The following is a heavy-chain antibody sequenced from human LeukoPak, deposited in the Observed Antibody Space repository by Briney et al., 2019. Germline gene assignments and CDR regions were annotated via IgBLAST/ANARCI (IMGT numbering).Heavy chain of an antibody. J-gene: IGHJ4*02. CDR3: ARTKAYCGGDCYSDY. CDR1: GYTFTGYY. D-gene: IGHD2-21*02. V-gene: IGHV1-2*02. Sequence: ASVKVSCKASGYTFTGYYMHWVRQAPGQGLEWMGWINPDSGGTDSAQKFQGRVTMTRGTSISTAYMELSRLTSDDTAVYYCARTKAYCGGDCYSDYWGQGTLVTVSS. CDR2: INPDSGGT.